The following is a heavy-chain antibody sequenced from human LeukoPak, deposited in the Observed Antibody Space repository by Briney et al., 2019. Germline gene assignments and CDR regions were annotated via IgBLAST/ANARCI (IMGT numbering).Heavy chain of an antibody. D-gene: IGHD7-27*01. V-gene: IGHV4-39*01. J-gene: IGHJ4*01. CDR3: ARQRFRDWGDFSDY. Sequence: SETLSLTCTVCGGYNSSCSHYWGWMRQPPGRGREWFGSIYYSGSTYYNPSLKSRVTISVDTPKNELSRKLSSVRGAGPAVYYCARQRFRDWGDFSDYGG. CDR1: GGYNSSCSHY. CDR2: IYYSGST.